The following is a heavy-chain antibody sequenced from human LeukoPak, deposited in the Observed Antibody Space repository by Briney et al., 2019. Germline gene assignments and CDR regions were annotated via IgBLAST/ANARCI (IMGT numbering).Heavy chain of an antibody. Sequence: SETLSLTCTVSGGSISSYYWSWIRQPPGKGLEWIGYIYYSGSTNYNPSLKSRVTISVDTSKNQFSLKLSSVTAADTAVYYCARGRSSSWYPGDYWGQGTLVTVSS. CDR1: GGSISSYY. CDR2: IYYSGST. D-gene: IGHD6-13*01. V-gene: IGHV4-59*01. CDR3: ARGRSSSWYPGDY. J-gene: IGHJ4*02.